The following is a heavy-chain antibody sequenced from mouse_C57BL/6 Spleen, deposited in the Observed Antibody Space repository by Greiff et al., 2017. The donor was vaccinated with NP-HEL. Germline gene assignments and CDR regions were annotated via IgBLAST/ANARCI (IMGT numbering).Heavy chain of an antibody. J-gene: IGHJ4*01. V-gene: IGHV5-4*01. CDR3: ARDFNFFYYAMDY. Sequence: EVKLVESGGGLVKPGGSLKLSCAASGFTFSSYAMSWVRQTPEKRLEWVATISDGGSYTYYPDNVKGRFTISRDNAKNNLYLQMNHLTSEDTAMYYCARDFNFFYYAMDYWGQGTSVTVSS. D-gene: IGHD1-3*01. CDR1: GFTFSSYA. CDR2: ISDGGSYT.